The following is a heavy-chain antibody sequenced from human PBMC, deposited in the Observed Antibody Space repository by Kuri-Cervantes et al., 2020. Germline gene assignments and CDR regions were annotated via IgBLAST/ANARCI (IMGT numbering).Heavy chain of an antibody. V-gene: IGHV1-18*01. J-gene: IGHJ4*02. Sequence: ASVKVSCKASGYTFTSYGISWVRQAPGQGLEWMGWISAYNGNTNYAQKLQGRVTITADKSTSTAYMELSSLRSEDTAVYYCARDSELAVAGTFGYWGQGTLVTVSS. CDR1: GYTFTSYG. CDR2: ISAYNGNT. CDR3: ARDSELAVAGTFGY. D-gene: IGHD6-19*01.